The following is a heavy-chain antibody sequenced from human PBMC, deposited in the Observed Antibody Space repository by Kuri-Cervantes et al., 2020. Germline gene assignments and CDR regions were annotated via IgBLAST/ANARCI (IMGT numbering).Heavy chain of an antibody. J-gene: IGHJ6*02. CDR3: AREWAIRYCSGGSCYLGYYYGMDV. V-gene: IGHV3-48*01. CDR1: GFAFGGYE. Sequence: GESLKISCAGTGFAFGGYEMNWVRQAPGKGLEWISYINHNGVTIHYADSVKGRFTISRGNSKNTLYLQMNSLRAEDTAVYYCAREWAIRYCSGGSCYLGYYYGMDVWGQGTTVTVSS. CDR2: INHNGVTI. D-gene: IGHD2-15*01.